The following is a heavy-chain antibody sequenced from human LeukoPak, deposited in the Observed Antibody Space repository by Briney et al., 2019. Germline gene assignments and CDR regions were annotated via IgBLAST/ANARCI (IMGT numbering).Heavy chain of an antibody. CDR3: SKDLPLWFGESYFDY. D-gene: IGHD3-10*01. CDR2: ISGSGGST. V-gene: IGHV3-23*01. CDR1: GFTFSSYA. J-gene: IGHJ4*02. Sequence: GGSLRLSCAASGFTFSSYAMSWVRQAPGKGLEWVSAISGSGGSTYYADSVKGRFTISRDNSKNTLYLQMNSLRAEDTAVYYCSKDLPLWFGESYFDYWGQGTLVTVSS.